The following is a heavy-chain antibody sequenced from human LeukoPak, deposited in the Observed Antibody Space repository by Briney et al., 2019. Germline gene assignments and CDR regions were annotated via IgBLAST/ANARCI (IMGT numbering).Heavy chain of an antibody. J-gene: IGHJ4*02. CDR3: AKDAYSGYCPYYFDY. CDR2: ISGSGGST. Sequence: PGGSLRLSCAAPGFTVSSNYMSWGRQAPGKGLEWVSGISGSGGSTYYADSVKGRFTISRDNSKNTLYLQMNSLRAEDTAVYYCAKDAYSGYCPYYFDYWGQGTLVTVSS. V-gene: IGHV3-23*01. CDR1: GFTVSSNY. D-gene: IGHD3-22*01.